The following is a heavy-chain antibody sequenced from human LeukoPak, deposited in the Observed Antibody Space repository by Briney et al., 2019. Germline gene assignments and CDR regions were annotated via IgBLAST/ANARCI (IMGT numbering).Heavy chain of an antibody. CDR2: INPSCGST. V-gene: IGHV1-46*01. CDR3: ARDKGVTMVRENWFDP. J-gene: IGHJ5*02. D-gene: IGHD3-10*01. Sequence: ASVKLSCKVSGYTFTSYYMHWVRQAPGQGLEGMGVINPSCGSTRYTQKFQGRVTMTGDTSTRTVYMELSSLRPEDTAVYDCARDKGVTMVRENWFDPWGRGTLVTVTS. CDR1: GYTFTSYY.